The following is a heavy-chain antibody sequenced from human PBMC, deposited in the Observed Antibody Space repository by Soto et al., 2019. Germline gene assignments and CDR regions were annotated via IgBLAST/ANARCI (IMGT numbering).Heavy chain of an antibody. CDR1: GFTFSSYA. Sequence: DVQLLESGGGLVQPEGSLRLSCAASGFTFSSYAMGWVRQGPGKGLEWVAVVSIGGSTHYADSVRGRFTSSRDNSKNTLSLQMTSLTAEDTAVYFCAKRRGAGGHFDYWGQGALVTVSS. CDR3: AKRRGAGGHFDY. V-gene: IGHV3-23*01. J-gene: IGHJ4*02. D-gene: IGHD2-15*01. CDR2: VSIGGST.